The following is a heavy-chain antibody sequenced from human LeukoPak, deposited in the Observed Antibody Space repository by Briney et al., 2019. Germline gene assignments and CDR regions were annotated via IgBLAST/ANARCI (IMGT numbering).Heavy chain of an antibody. CDR2: IRYDGSNK. CDR3: AKSIAVAGRTTYYYYMDV. CDR1: GFTFSSYG. Sequence: GGSLRLSCAASGFTFSSYGMHWVRQAPGKGLEWVAFIRYDGSNKYYADSVKGRFTISRDNSKNTLYLQMNSLRAEDTAVYYCAKSIAVAGRTTYYYYMDVWGKGTTVTISS. J-gene: IGHJ6*03. D-gene: IGHD6-19*01. V-gene: IGHV3-30*02.